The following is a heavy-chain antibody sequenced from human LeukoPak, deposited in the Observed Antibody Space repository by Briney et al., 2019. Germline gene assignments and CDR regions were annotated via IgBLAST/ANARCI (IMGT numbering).Heavy chain of an antibody. J-gene: IGHJ6*03. CDR2: MNPNSGNT. Sequence: GASVKVSCKASGYTFTSYDINWVRQATGQGLEWMGRMNPNSGNTGYAQKFQGRVTITRNTSISTAYMELSSLRSEDTAVYYCARGNIVLRFLEWSSYYYCYMDVWGKGTTVTVSS. CDR3: ARGNIVLRFLEWSSYYYCYMDV. D-gene: IGHD3-3*01. V-gene: IGHV1-8*03. CDR1: GYTFTSYD.